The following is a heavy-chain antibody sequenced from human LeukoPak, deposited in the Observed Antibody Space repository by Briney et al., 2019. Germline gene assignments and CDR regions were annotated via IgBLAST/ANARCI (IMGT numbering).Heavy chain of an antibody. D-gene: IGHD2-15*01. Sequence: PSETLSLTCAVYGGSFSGYYWSWIRQPPGKGLEWIGEINHSGSTNYNPSLKSRVTISLDTSNNQFSLRLSSGTAADTAVYYCARVRDCSGGSCYPFDYWGQGTLVSVSS. CDR1: GGSFSGYY. CDR3: ARVRDCSGGSCYPFDY. V-gene: IGHV4-34*01. J-gene: IGHJ4*02. CDR2: INHSGST.